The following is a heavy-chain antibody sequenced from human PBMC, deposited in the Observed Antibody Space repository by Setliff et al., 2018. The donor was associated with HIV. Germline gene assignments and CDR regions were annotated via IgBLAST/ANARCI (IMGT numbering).Heavy chain of an antibody. Sequence: GESLKISCKGSGYSFTSYWNGWVRQMPGKGLEWMGIIYPGDSDTRYSPSFQGQVTISADKSISTAYLQWSSLKASDTAMYYCARGNYDILTGYIGYYDYWGQGTLVTVSS. CDR1: GYSFTSYW. CDR3: ARGNYDILTGYIGYYDY. D-gene: IGHD3-9*01. V-gene: IGHV5-51*01. J-gene: IGHJ4*02. CDR2: IYPGDSDT.